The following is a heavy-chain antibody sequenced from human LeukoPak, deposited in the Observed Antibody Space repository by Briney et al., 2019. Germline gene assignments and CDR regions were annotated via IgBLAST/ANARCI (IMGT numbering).Heavy chain of an antibody. J-gene: IGHJ4*02. Sequence: GGSLRLSCAASGFTFSSYWMYWVRQAPGKGLVWVSRINSDGSSSTYADSVKGRFTISGDNAKNTMYLQMNSLRAEDTAVYFCARNYYDSSGYYYGAYWGQGTLVTVSS. V-gene: IGHV3-74*01. CDR3: ARNYYDSSGYYYGAY. CDR2: INSDGSSS. D-gene: IGHD3-22*01. CDR1: GFTFSSYW.